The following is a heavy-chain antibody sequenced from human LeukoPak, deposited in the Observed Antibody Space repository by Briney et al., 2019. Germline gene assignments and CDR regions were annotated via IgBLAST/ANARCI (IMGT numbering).Heavy chain of an antibody. CDR2: INHSGST. V-gene: IGHV4-34*01. D-gene: IGHD2-15*01. CDR1: GGSFSGYY. CDR3: ARGRGGDCSGGSCSYYFDY. J-gene: IGHJ4*02. Sequence: SETLSLTCAVYGGSFSGYYWSWIRQPPGKGLEWIGEINHSGSTNYNSSLKSRVTISVDTSKNQFSLKLSSVTAADTAVYYCARGRGGDCSGGSCSYYFDYWGQGTLVTVSS.